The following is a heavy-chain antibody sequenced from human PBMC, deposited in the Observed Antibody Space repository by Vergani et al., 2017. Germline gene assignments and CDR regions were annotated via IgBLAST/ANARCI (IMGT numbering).Heavy chain of an antibody. V-gene: IGHV1-8*01. D-gene: IGHD6-13*01. CDR2: MNPNSGNT. CDR3: VTGRGIY. J-gene: IGHJ4*02. CDR1: GYTFTSYD. Sequence: QVQLAQSGAEGKKPGASVKVSCKAAGYTFTSYDINWVRQATGQGLEWMGWMNPNSGNTGYAQKFQGRVTMTRKTSISTAYMELSSLRSDDTAVYYCVTGRGIYWGQGTLVTVSS.